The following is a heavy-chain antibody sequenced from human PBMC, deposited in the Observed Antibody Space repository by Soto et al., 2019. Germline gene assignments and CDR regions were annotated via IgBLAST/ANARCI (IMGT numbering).Heavy chain of an antibody. CDR1: GFTFSSYA. V-gene: IGHV3-23*01. CDR2: ISGGGGNT. CDR3: AGVNTVTTYYYYYGMDV. Sequence: GSLRLSCAASGFTFSSYAMSWVRQAPGKGLEWVSAISGGGGNTYYADSVKGRFTISRDNSKNTLYLQMNSLRAEDTAVYYCAGVNTVTTYYYYYGMDVWGQGTTVTVSS. D-gene: IGHD4-17*01. J-gene: IGHJ6*02.